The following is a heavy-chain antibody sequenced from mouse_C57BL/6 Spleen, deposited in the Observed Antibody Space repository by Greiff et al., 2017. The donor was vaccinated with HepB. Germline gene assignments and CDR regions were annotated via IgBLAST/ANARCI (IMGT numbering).Heavy chain of an antibody. CDR2: ISSGGSYT. CDR1: GFTFSSYG. D-gene: IGHD1-1*01. Sequence: EVKLMESGGDLVKPGGSLKLSCAASGFTFSSYGMSWVRQTPDKRLEWVATISSGGSYTYYPDSVKGRFTISRDNAKNTLYLQMSSLKSEDTAMYYCARHGEATTVVYAMDYWGQGTSGTGSS. CDR3: ARHGEATTVVYAMDY. V-gene: IGHV5-6*01. J-gene: IGHJ4*01.